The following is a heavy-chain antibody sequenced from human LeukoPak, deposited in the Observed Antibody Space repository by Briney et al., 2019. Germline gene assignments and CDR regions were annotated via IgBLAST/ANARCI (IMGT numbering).Heavy chain of an antibody. CDR1: GGTFSSYA. CDR2: IIPIFGTA. V-gene: IGHV1-69*13. CDR3: ARDLRATGWFDP. D-gene: IGHD4-17*01. J-gene: IGHJ5*02. Sequence: SVKVSCKASGGTFSSYAISWVRQAPGQGLEWMGGIIPIFGTANYAQKFQGRVTITADESTSTAYMELSSLRSEDTAVYYCARDLRATGWFDPWGQGTLVTVSS.